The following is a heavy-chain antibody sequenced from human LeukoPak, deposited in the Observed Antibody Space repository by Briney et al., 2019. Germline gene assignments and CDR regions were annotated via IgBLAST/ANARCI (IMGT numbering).Heavy chain of an antibody. Sequence: SETLSLTCAVYGGSFSGYYWSWIRQPPGKGLEWIGEINHSGSTNYNPSLKSRVTISVDTSKNQFSLKLSSVTAADTAVYYCARRRAPMVRGVGHKYYFDYWGQGTLVTVSS. V-gene: IGHV4-34*01. CDR2: INHSGST. D-gene: IGHD3-10*01. J-gene: IGHJ4*02. CDR3: ARRRAPMVRGVGHKYYFDY. CDR1: GGSFSGYY.